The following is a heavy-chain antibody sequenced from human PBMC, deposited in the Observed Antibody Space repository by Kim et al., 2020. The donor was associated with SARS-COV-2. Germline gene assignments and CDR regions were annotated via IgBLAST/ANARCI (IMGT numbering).Heavy chain of an antibody. Sequence: GGSLRLSCAASGFSVNNNYMNWVRQAPGKGLEWVSIIYSDDNTYYADSVKGRFTISRDSSKNTLYLQMNGLRAEDTAIYYCASNNYEFYIGSGSWFYFVFWGQGTAVTVSS. D-gene: IGHD3-10*01. V-gene: IGHV3-53*01. CDR2: IYSDDNT. CDR1: GFSVNNNY. J-gene: IGHJ4*02. CDR3: ASNNYEFYIGSGSWFYFVF.